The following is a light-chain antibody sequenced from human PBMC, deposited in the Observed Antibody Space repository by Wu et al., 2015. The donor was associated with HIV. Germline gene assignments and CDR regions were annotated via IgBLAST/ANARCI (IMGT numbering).Light chain of an antibody. V-gene: IGKV3-20*01. CDR1: ETIGSSS. Sequence: EMVLTQSPGTLSLSPGETATLSCRVSETIGSSSLAWYQQKPGQPPRLLIYGASRRATGISDRLSGSGSGADFTLTISRLDPEDFAVYYCQHYGNSPYTFGQGTKLEIK. CDR3: QHYGNSPYT. CDR2: GAS. J-gene: IGKJ2*01.